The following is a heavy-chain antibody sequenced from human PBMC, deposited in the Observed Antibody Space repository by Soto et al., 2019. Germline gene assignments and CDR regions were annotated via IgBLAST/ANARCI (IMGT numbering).Heavy chain of an antibody. D-gene: IGHD5-18*01. V-gene: IGHV4-31*03. Sequence: QVQLQESGPGLVKPSQTLSLTCTVSGGSISSGGYYWSWIRQHPGKGLEWIGYIYFSGSTYYNPSPKSRVTISVDTSKHQFSLKLSSVTAADTAVYYCARSPHIQLWSYPSDYWGQGTLVTVSS. CDR3: ARSPHIQLWSYPSDY. CDR2: IYFSGST. J-gene: IGHJ4*02. CDR1: GGSISSGGYY.